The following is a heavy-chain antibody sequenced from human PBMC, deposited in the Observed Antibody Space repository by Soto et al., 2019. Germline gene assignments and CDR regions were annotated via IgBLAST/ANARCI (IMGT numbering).Heavy chain of an antibody. CDR2: IYYSGST. D-gene: IGHD2-15*01. CDR1: GGSISSGGYY. CDR3: ARDSPPGYCSGVNCYFAFDF. Sequence: QVQLQESGPGLVKPSQTLSLTCTVSGGSISSGGYYWSWIRQHPGKGLEWVGYIYYSGSTYYNPSLKSRVTVSKDTSTNQFSLRLSSVTAADTAVYYCARDSPPGYCSGVNCYFAFDFWGQGTMVTVSS. J-gene: IGHJ3*01. V-gene: IGHV4-31*03.